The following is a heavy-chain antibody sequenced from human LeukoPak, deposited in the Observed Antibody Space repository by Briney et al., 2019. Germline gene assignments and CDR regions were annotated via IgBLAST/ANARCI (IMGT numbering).Heavy chain of an antibody. CDR3: ARDRNYCSSDRCYDAFDI. V-gene: IGHV3-30*02. CDR1: GFTFSRYG. Sequence: GGSLRLSCAASGFTFSRYGMHWVRQAPGKGLEWVAFLRYDGSTKYYADSVKGRFTISRDNAKNSLYLQMSNLRADDTSVYYCARDRNYCSSDRCYDAFDIWGQGTMVTVSS. D-gene: IGHD2-15*01. J-gene: IGHJ3*02. CDR2: LRYDGSTK.